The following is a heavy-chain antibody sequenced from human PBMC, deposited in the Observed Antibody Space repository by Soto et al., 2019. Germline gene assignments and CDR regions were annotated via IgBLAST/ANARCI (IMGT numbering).Heavy chain of an antibody. CDR2: IKSKTDGGTT. J-gene: IGHJ6*02. CDR1: GFTFSNAW. Sequence: GGSLRLSCAASGFTFSNAWMSWVRQAPGKGLEWVGRIKSKTDGGTTDYAAPVKGRFTISRDDSKNTLYLQMNSLKTEDTAVYYCTTDIELELDYGMDVWGQGTTVTVSS. D-gene: IGHD1-7*01. V-gene: IGHV3-15*01. CDR3: TTDIELELDYGMDV.